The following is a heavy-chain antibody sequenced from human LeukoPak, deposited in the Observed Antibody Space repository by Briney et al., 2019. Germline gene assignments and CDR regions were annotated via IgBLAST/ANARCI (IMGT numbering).Heavy chain of an antibody. CDR1: GGSFSSYY. V-gene: IGHV4-59*12. J-gene: IGHJ3*02. CDR2: IYYSGST. Sequence: SETLSLTCTVSGGSFSSYYWSWIRQPPGKGLEWIGYIYYSGSTNYNPSLKSRVTISVDTSKNQFSLKLSSVTAADTAVYYCARDRGYSYGYSAFDIWGQGTMVTVSS. D-gene: IGHD5-18*01. CDR3: ARDRGYSYGYSAFDI.